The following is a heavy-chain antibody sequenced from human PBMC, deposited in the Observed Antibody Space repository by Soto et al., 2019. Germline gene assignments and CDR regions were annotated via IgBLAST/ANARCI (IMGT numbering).Heavy chain of an antibody. Sequence: GGSLRLSCAASGFTFNIYAMSWVRQAPGKGLEWVPIISGSGGSMYYADSVKGRFTISRDNSKNTCYLQMNTLRAEDTAVYYCAKDWGWGGATAVYYYALDVSGQGTTVTVSS. J-gene: IGHJ6*02. D-gene: IGHD1-26*01. V-gene: IGHV3-23*01. CDR2: ISGSGGSM. CDR1: GFTFNIYA. CDR3: AKDWGWGGATAVYYYALDV.